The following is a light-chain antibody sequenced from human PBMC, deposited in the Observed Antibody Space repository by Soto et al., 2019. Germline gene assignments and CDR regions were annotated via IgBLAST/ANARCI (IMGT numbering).Light chain of an antibody. CDR2: DAS. CDR3: QQYGAYWT. Sequence: IQMTQSPSTLSAFVGDRVTITCRASQNIGRSLAWYQQKPGETPKVLVYDASSLKSGVPSRFSGSGSGTEFTLTISSLQPDDFATYYCQQYGAYWTFGQGTKVDI. CDR1: QNIGRS. V-gene: IGKV1-5*01. J-gene: IGKJ1*01.